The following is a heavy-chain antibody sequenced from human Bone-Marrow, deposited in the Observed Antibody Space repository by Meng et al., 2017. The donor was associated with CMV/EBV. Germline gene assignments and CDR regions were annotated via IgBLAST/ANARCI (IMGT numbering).Heavy chain of an antibody. CDR3: AGGCGNHRGDEAFDI. J-gene: IGHJ3*02. CDR1: GGSISRYY. V-gene: IGHV4-59*12. Sequence: SETLSLTCSVFGGSISRYYWTWIRQIPGKGLEWIGYVYSSGTTKYNPSLRSRVTISVDTSKNQFSLILSSVTAADTAVYYCAGGCGNHRGDEAFDIWGQGTMVTVSS. D-gene: IGHD4-23*01. CDR2: VYSSGTT.